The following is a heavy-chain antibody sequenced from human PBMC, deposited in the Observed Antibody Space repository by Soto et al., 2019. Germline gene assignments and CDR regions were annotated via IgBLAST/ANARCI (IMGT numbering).Heavy chain of an antibody. J-gene: IGHJ6*02. D-gene: IGHD3-10*01. V-gene: IGHV1-69*01. CDR2: ILPVFRIV. CDR1: GGTFNTYP. CDR3: ASEKDGSASYYGYYYGKDV. Sequence: QVQLEQSGAEVKKPGSSVKVSCQTSGGTFNTYPISWMRQAPGQGLEWLGGILPVFRIVNYAQQFQDRLNLSADESTTSVYMELSRLTSEDTAVYYCASEKDGSASYYGYYYGKDVWGQGTTVTVSS.